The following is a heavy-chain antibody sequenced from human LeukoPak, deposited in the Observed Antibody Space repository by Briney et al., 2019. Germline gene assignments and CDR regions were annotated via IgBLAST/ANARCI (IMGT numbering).Heavy chain of an antibody. CDR2: INPSSGGT. Sequence: GASVKVSCKASGYAFTAYFMHWVRQAPGQGLEWMGWINPSSGGTMYAQSFQGRVTMTRDTSISTAYMELSSLTFDDTAVYYCARAEGIDYWGQGTPVTVSS. CDR3: ARAEGIDY. CDR1: GYAFTAYF. V-gene: IGHV1-2*02. J-gene: IGHJ4*02. D-gene: IGHD6-13*01.